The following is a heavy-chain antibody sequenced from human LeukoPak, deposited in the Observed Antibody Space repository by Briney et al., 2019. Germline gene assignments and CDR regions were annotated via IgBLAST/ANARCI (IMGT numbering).Heavy chain of an antibody. J-gene: IGHJ4*02. CDR1: GFTFSSDA. V-gene: IGHV3-23*01. CDR2: MSGGGVST. D-gene: IGHD3-22*01. CDR3: AKLPSYYYESSGYYYFDY. Sequence: PGGSLRLSCAASGFTFSSDAMSWVRQTPGKGLDWVSAMSGGGVSTYYADSVKGRFTVSRDNSKNTLYLQMNSLRAGDTAVYYCAKLPSYYYESSGYYYFDYWGQGTLVTVSS.